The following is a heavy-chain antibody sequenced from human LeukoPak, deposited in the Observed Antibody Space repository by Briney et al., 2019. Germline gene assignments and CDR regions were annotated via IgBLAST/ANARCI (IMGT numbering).Heavy chain of an antibody. V-gene: IGHV3-7*03. J-gene: IGHJ4*02. Sequence: GGSLRLSCAASGFTFSSYTMKWVRQAPRKGLEWVANINQDGTDKYYVDSVKGRFTFSRDDAQNSLYLQMSSLRVEDTAVYYCVTYSTGLYKGLEFWGQGTQVTVSS. D-gene: IGHD2-8*02. CDR2: INQDGTDK. CDR3: VTYSTGLYKGLEF. CDR1: GFTFSSYT.